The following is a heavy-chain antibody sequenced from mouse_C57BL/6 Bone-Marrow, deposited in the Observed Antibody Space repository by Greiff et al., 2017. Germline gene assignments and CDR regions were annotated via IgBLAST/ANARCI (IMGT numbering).Heavy chain of an antibody. CDR1: GFTFSSYA. CDR2: ISSGGDYI. Sequence: DVMLVESGEGLVKPGGSLKLSCAASGFTFSSYAMSWVRQTPEKRLEWVAYISSGGDYIYYADTVKGRFTISRDNARNTLYLQMSSLKSEDTAMYYCTRRGGYDYSCPFAYWGQGTLVTVSA. CDR3: TRRGGYDYSCPFAY. J-gene: IGHJ3*01. D-gene: IGHD2-4*01. V-gene: IGHV5-9-1*02.